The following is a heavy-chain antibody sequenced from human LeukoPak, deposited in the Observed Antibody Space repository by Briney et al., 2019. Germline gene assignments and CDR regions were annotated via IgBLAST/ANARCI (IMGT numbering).Heavy chain of an antibody. D-gene: IGHD1-26*01. Sequence: GESLKISCQGSGYSFTSYWIGWVRQLPGKGLKWMGITYPGDSDARYSPSFQGQVTISADKSISTAYLQWSSLKASDTAMYYCARRRDLYSGSYYPFDYWGQGTLVTVSS. CDR2: TYPGDSDA. CDR1: GYSFTSYW. CDR3: ARRRDLYSGSYYPFDY. V-gene: IGHV5-51*01. J-gene: IGHJ4*02.